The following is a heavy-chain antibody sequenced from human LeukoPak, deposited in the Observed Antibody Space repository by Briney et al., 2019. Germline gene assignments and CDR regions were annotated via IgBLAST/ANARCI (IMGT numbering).Heavy chain of an antibody. Sequence: SETLSLTCTVSGDSFRSSPYYWGWIRQPPGTGLEWIGCIYYNGSPYYNPSLKSRVTMSADTAKNQFSLKLSSVTAADTAVYYCARGYYDSSGYYSDVLDYWGQGTLVTVSS. V-gene: IGHV4-39*07. CDR2: IYYNGSP. CDR1: GDSFRSSPYY. J-gene: IGHJ4*02. D-gene: IGHD3-22*01. CDR3: ARGYYDSSGYYSDVLDY.